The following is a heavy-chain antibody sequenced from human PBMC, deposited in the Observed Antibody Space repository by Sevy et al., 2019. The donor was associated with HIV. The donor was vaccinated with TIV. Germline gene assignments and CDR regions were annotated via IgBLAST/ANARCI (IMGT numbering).Heavy chain of an antibody. D-gene: IGHD6-13*01. CDR2: IRYDGSNK. CDR1: GFTFSSYG. J-gene: IGHJ6*02. CDR3: AKVLWTGGEAAADPYYYYGMDV. Sequence: GGSLRLSCAASGFTFSSYGMHWVRQAPGKGLEWVAFIRYDGSNKYYAESVKGRFTISRDNSKNTLYLQMNSLRSDDTAVYYCAKVLWTGGEAAADPYYYYGMDVWGQRTTVTVSS. V-gene: IGHV3-30*02.